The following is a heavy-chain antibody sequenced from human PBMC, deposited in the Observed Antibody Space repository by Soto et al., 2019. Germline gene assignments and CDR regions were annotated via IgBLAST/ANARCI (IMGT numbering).Heavy chain of an antibody. CDR3: ARQNCGGDCYVDY. CDR1: VYSFTSYW. D-gene: IGHD2-21*02. V-gene: IGHV5-10-1*01. CDR2: IDPSDSYT. Sequence: GESLKISCKGSVYSFTSYWISWVRQMPGKGLEWMGRIDPSDSYTNYSPSFQGHVTISADKSISTAYLQWSSLKASDTAMYYCARQNCGGDCYVDYWGQGTLVTVSS. J-gene: IGHJ4*02.